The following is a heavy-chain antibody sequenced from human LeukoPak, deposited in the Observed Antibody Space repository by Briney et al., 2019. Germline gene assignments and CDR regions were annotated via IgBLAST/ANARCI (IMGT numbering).Heavy chain of an antibody. CDR3: ARDVLSIAVAGKTYYYYGMDV. CDR2: ISAYNGNT. J-gene: IGHJ6*02. V-gene: IGHV1-18*01. D-gene: IGHD6-19*01. Sequence: PGASVKVSCKASGNTFTSYGISWVRQAPGQGLERMGWISAYNGNTNYAQKLQGRVTMTTDTSTSTAYMELRSLRSDDTAVYYCARDVLSIAVAGKTYYYYGMDVWGQGTTVTVSS. CDR1: GNTFTSYG.